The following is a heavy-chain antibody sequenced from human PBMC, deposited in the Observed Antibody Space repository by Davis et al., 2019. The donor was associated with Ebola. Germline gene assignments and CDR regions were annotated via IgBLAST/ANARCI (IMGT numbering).Heavy chain of an antibody. D-gene: IGHD4-17*01. V-gene: IGHV1-46*01. CDR2: INPSGGST. Sequence: ASVKVSCKASGYTFTSYDINWVRQATGQGLEWMGIINPSGGSTSYAQKFQGRVTMTRDTSTSTVYMELSSLRSEDTAVYYCASPLRSYYYGMDVWGQGTTVTVSS. CDR3: ASPLRSYYYGMDV. J-gene: IGHJ6*02. CDR1: GYTFTSYD.